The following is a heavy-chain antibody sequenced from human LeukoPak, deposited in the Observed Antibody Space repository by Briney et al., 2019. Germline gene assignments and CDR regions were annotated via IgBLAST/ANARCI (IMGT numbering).Heavy chain of an antibody. V-gene: IGHV1-2*02. Sequence: ASVKVSCKASGYTFTGYYMHWVRQSPGQGLEWMGWINPNSGGTNYAQKFQGRVTVTRDTSISTAYMELSRLRSDDTAVYYCARTRNYYDSSGYSWGYWGQGTLVTVSS. CDR3: ARTRNYYDSSGYSWGY. J-gene: IGHJ4*02. D-gene: IGHD3-22*01. CDR1: GYTFTGYY. CDR2: INPNSGGT.